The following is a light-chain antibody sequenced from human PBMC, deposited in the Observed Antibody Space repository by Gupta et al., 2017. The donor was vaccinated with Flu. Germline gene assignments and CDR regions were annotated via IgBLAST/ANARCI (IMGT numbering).Light chain of an antibody. CDR2: WAS. CDR1: RTVLYSSNNKNY. J-gene: IGKJ2*01. CDR3: QQYLDTPFT. Sequence: DIVMTQSPASLAVSLGERATINCKSSRTVLYSSNNKNYLAWYQQRPGQPPKLLIYWASTRESGVPDRFIASGSGTDFTLTISSLQADDVAVYYCQQYLDTPFTFGQGTKLEIK. V-gene: IGKV4-1*01.